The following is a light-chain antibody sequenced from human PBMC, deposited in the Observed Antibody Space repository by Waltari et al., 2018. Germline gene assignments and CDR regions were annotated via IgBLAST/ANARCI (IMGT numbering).Light chain of an antibody. Sequence: SYELTQPPSVSVSPGQTASITCSGDKLGNKYTYWYQQKPGQSPVLVIYQDTKRPSGIPDRFSGSKSGNTATLTISGTQSMDEADYHCQAWDRSTVVFGGGTKLTVL. CDR2: QDT. J-gene: IGLJ2*01. CDR1: KLGNKY. CDR3: QAWDRSTVV. V-gene: IGLV3-1*01.